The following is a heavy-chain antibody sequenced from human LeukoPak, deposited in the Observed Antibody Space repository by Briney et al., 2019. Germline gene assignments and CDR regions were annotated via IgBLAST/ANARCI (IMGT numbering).Heavy chain of an antibody. D-gene: IGHD4-17*01. CDR1: GFTFNNHA. CDR2: ISWNSENI. V-gene: IGHV3-9*01. Sequence: PGRSLRLSCAASGFTFNNHAMHWVRQAPGKGLEWVSGISWNSENIGYADSVKGRFTISRDNAKNSLYLQMNSLRDEDTALYYCAKDLYDYGDYVYGMDVWGQGTTVTVSS. J-gene: IGHJ6*02. CDR3: AKDLYDYGDYVYGMDV.